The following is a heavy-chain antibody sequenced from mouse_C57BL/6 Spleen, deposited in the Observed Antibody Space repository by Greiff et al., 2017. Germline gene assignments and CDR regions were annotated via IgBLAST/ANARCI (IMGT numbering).Heavy chain of an antibody. Sequence: EVKLVESGGGLVKPGGSLKLSCAASGFTFSDYGMHWVRQAPEKGLEWVAYISSGSSTIYYADTVKGRFTISRDNAKNTLFLQMTSLRSEDTAMYYCARQGYYVYYFDYWGQGTTLTVSS. CDR2: ISSGSSTI. CDR3: ARQGYYVYYFDY. D-gene: IGHD2-3*01. V-gene: IGHV5-17*01. CDR1: GFTFSDYG. J-gene: IGHJ2*01.